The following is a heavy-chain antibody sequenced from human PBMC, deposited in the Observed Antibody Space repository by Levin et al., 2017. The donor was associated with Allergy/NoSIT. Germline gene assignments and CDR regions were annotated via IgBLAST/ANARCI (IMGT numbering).Heavy chain of an antibody. CDR1: GYVFKTYG. D-gene: IGHD2-2*01. CDR3: ARHCSSGSCDDY. CDR2: ISGYNGNT. Sequence: GESLKISCQASGYVFKTYGITWVRQAPGQGLEWMGWISGYNGNTNYAQHLQDRITLTREIATNTAYMELRSLRSDDTAVYFCARHCSSGSCDDYWGQGTLVTVSS. J-gene: IGHJ4*02. V-gene: IGHV1-18*01.